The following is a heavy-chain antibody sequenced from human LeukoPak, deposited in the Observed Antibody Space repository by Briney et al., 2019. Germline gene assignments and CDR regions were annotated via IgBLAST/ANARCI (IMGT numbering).Heavy chain of an antibody. CDR2: IWFDGSNI. J-gene: IGHJ4*02. V-gene: IGHV3-33*08. CDR1: GFTFSTYS. CDR3: ARDSLPMAVTGPFDH. D-gene: IGHD6-19*01. Sequence: GGSLRLSCAASGFTFSTYSMNWVRQAPGKGLEWVTSIWFDGSNIHYADSVKGRVIISRDNSKSALYLQMNSLRAEDTAIYYCARDSLPMAVTGPFDHWGQGALVTVSS.